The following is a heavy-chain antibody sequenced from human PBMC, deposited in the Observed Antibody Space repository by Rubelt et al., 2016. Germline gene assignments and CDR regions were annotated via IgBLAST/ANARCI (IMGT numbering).Heavy chain of an antibody. D-gene: IGHD3-16*02. J-gene: IGHJ2*01. CDR1: GGSISSYY. CDR2: IYYSGST. Sequence: QVQLQESGPGLVKPSETLSLTCTVSGGSISSYYWPWIRQPPGKGLEWIGYIYYSGSTNYNPSRKSWGNITGEKSKNHCSVRLSEGTAADKAVYYCAREIPGYLWYFDLWGRGTLVTGSS. V-gene: IGHV4-59*01. CDR3: AREIPGYLWYFDL.